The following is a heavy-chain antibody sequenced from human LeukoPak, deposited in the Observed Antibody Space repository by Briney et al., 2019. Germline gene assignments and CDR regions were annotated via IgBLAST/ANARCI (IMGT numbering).Heavy chain of an antibody. J-gene: IGHJ5*02. CDR1: GFTFSSYA. CDR3: AKHGGSTSCYTWGCWFDP. V-gene: IGHV3-23*01. D-gene: IGHD2-2*02. Sequence: GGSLGLSCAASGFTFSSYAMSWVRQAPGKGLEWVSAINFSGGSTYYADSVKGRFTISRDNSKNTLYLQMNSLRAEDTAVYYCAKHGGSTSCYTWGCWFDPWGQGTLVTVSS. CDR2: INFSGGST.